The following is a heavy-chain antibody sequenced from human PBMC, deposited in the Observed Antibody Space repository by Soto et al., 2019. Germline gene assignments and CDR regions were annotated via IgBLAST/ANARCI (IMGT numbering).Heavy chain of an antibody. CDR3: AREGALKPFSS. J-gene: IGHJ5*02. CDR1: GFTFSNYN. V-gene: IGHV3-21*01. CDR2: ISGTSVYI. Sequence: GGSLRLSCVASGFTFSNYNMNWVRQAPGKGLEWVSHISGTSVYIHYADSVKGRFTISRDNAKNSVYLQMDSLRVEDTAVCYCAREGALKPFSSWGQGALVTVSS.